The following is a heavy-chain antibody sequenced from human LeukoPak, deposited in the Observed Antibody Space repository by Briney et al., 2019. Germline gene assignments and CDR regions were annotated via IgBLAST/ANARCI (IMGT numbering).Heavy chain of an antibody. V-gene: IGHV3-53*01. CDR3: ARVQSVKYYYDSSGLFDY. CDR1: GFTVSSNY. Sequence: PGGSLRLSCAASGFTVSSNYMSWVRQAPGKGLEWVSVIYSGGSTYYADSVKGRFTISRDNSKNTLYLQMNSLRAEDTAVYYCARVQSVKYYYDSSGLFDYWGQGTLVTVSS. J-gene: IGHJ4*02. CDR2: IYSGGST. D-gene: IGHD3-22*01.